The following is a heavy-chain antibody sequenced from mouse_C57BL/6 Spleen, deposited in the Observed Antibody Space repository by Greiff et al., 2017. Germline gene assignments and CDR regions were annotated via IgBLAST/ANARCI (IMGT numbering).Heavy chain of an antibody. CDR3: ARWAITTVVGGDDY. D-gene: IGHD1-1*01. V-gene: IGHV1-55*01. Sequence: QVQLQQPGAELVKPGASVKMSCKASGYTFTSYWITWVKQRPGQGLEWIGDIYPGSGSTNYNEKFKSKATLTVDTSSSTAYMQLSSLTSEDSAVYYCARWAITTVVGGDDYWGQGTTLTVSS. J-gene: IGHJ2*01. CDR2: IYPGSGST. CDR1: GYTFTSYW.